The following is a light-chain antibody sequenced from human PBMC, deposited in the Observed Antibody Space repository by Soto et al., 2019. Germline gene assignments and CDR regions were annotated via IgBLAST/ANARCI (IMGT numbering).Light chain of an antibody. Sequence: IQMTQSPSTLSGSVGDRFTITCRASQTISSWLAWYQQKPGKAPKXXIYKASTLKSGVPSRFSGSGSGTECTLTISSLQTDDGATYYCQHYNSYSEAFGQGTKVDIK. CDR3: QHYNSYSEA. CDR1: QTISSW. J-gene: IGKJ1*01. CDR2: KAS. V-gene: IGKV1-5*03.